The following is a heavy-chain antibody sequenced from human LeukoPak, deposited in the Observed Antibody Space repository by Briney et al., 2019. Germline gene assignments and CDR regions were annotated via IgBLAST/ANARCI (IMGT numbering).Heavy chain of an antibody. CDR3: ARQPNYDFWSGYGY. CDR2: ISAYNGNT. D-gene: IGHD3-3*01. V-gene: IGHV1-18*01. CDR1: GYTFTSYG. J-gene: IGHJ4*02. Sequence: ASVKVSCKASGYTFTSYGISWVRQAPGQGLEWMGWISAYNGNTNYAQKLQGRVTMTTDTSTSTAYMELRSLRSDDTAVYYCARQPNYDFWSGYGYWGQGTLVTVSS.